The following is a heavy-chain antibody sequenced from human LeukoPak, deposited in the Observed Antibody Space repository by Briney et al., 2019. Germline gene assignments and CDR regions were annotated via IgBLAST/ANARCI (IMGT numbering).Heavy chain of an antibody. CDR1: GFTFSSYS. CDR2: ISSSSGYI. V-gene: IGHV3-21*01. CDR3: ARDLYDMLPTPDY. D-gene: IGHD2-8*01. J-gene: IGHJ4*02. Sequence: GGSLRLSCAASGFTFSSYSMNWVRQAPGKGLEWVSSISSSSGYIYYADSVKGRFTISRDNAKNSLYLQMNSLRAEDTAVYYCARDLYDMLPTPDYWGQGTLVTVSS.